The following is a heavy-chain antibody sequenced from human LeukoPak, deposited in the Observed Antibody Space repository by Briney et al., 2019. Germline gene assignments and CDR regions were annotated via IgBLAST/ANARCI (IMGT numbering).Heavy chain of an antibody. CDR3: ARDRGVAAKPTRWFDP. Sequence: PSETLSLTCTVSGGSISSYYWSWIRQPPGKGLEWIGYIYYSGSTNYNPSLKSRVTISVDTSKNQFSLKLSPVTAADTAVYYCARDRGVAAKPTRWFDPWGQGTLVTVSS. D-gene: IGHD2-15*01. V-gene: IGHV4-59*01. J-gene: IGHJ5*02. CDR2: IYYSGST. CDR1: GGSISSYY.